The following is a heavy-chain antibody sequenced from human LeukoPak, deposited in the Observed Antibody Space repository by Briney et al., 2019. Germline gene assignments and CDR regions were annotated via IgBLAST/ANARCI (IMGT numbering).Heavy chain of an antibody. CDR3: ARGRLESGIVVVTPFDY. Sequence: LWASVKVSCKASGYTFTSYGISWVRQAPGQGLEWMGWISAYNGNTNYSQKLQGRVTMTTDTSTSTAYMELRSLRSDDTAVYYCARGRLESGIVVVTPFDYWGQGTLVTVSS. CDR1: GYTFTSYG. CDR2: ISAYNGNT. D-gene: IGHD3-22*01. J-gene: IGHJ4*02. V-gene: IGHV1-18*01.